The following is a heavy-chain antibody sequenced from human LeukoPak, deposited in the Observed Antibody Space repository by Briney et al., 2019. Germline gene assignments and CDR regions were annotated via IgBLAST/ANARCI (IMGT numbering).Heavy chain of an antibody. V-gene: IGHV3-23*01. CDR3: AKYTSGTSYRGLDQ. Sequence: GESLRLSCGASGLTVSSYCMSWVRQAPGKGLEWVSTIIGSAVNTYYADSVKGRFTISRDDSKNTVYLQMNSLRAEDTAVYSCAKYTSGTSYRGLDQWGQGTLVTVSS. CDR1: GLTVSSYC. J-gene: IGHJ4*02. CDR2: IIGSAVNT. D-gene: IGHD3-10*01.